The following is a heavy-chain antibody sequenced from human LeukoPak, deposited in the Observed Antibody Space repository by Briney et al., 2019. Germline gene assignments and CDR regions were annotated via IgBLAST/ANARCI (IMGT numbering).Heavy chain of an antibody. J-gene: IGHJ3*02. CDR1: GGSISDYY. Sequence: PSETLSLTCTVSGGSISDYYWTWIRQSPGTGLEWIGYMDYSGSTAYNPSLKSRVTISVDTSKNQFSLKLSSVTAADTAVYYCARGTPPRANWGYVPIWGQGTMVTVSS. D-gene: IGHD7-27*01. CDR2: MDYSGST. V-gene: IGHV4-59*01. CDR3: ARGTPPRANWGYVPI.